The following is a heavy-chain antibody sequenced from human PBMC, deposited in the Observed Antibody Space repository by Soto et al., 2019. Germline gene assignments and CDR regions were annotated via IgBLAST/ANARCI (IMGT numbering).Heavy chain of an antibody. D-gene: IGHD2-2*01. CDR1: GFTLSNNG. Sequence: PEGSLRLSCVASGFTLSNNGMHWVRQTPGKGLEWVALILYDGSNKYYADSVKGRFTISRDNSKNTLYLQVSSLRAEDTAVYYCAKSRDAYNFYFYYGMDVWGQGTTVTVSS. V-gene: IGHV3-30*18. CDR3: AKSRDAYNFYFYYGMDV. J-gene: IGHJ6*02. CDR2: ILYDGSNK.